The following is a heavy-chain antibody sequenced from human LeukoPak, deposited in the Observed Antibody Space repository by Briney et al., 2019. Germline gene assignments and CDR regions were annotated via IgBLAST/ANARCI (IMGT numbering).Heavy chain of an antibody. Sequence: TGGSLRLSCAASGFTFSSYAMSWVRQAPGKGLEWVSGISGSGDTTYYADSVKGRFTISRDNSKNTLYLQMNSLRAEDTAVYYCTKGGGSFPHSYFDSWGQGTLVTVSS. D-gene: IGHD1-26*01. CDR1: GFTFSSYA. J-gene: IGHJ4*02. CDR2: ISGSGDTT. CDR3: TKGGGSFPHSYFDS. V-gene: IGHV3-23*01.